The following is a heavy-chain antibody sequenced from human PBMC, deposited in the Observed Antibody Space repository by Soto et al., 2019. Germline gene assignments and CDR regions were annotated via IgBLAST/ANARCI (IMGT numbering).Heavy chain of an antibody. CDR1: GFTFSSYA. J-gene: IGHJ4*02. Sequence: GGSLRLSCAASGFTFSSYAMSWVRQAPGKGLEWVSAISGSGGSTYYADSVKGRFTISRDNSKNTLYLQMNSLRAEDTAVYYCAKDRITSRPSAKDFDYWGQGTLVTVSS. CDR2: ISGSGGST. D-gene: IGHD3-3*01. CDR3: AKDRITSRPSAKDFDY. V-gene: IGHV3-23*01.